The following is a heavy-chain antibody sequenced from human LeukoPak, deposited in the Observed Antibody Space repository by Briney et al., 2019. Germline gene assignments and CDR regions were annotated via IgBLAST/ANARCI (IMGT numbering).Heavy chain of an antibody. D-gene: IGHD6-6*01. CDR1: GFTFSSYS. CDR3: ARDSSSSSGGLDY. V-gene: IGHV3-48*01. J-gene: IGHJ4*02. CDR2: ISSSSSTI. Sequence: HPGGSLRLSCAASGFTFSSYSMNWVRQAPGKGLEWVSYISSSSSTIYYADSVKGRFTISRDNAKNSLYLQMNSLRAEDTAVYYCARDSSSSSGGLDYWGQGTLVTVSS.